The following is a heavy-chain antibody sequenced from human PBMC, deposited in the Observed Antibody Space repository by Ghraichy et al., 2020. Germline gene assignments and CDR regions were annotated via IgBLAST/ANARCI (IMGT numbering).Heavy chain of an antibody. CDR2: IYSYGST. CDR1: GFTVSSKH. V-gene: IGHV3-53*01. D-gene: IGHD1-26*01. J-gene: IGHJ4*02. Sequence: GGSLRLSCAASGFTVSSKHMSWVRQAPGKGVEWVSGIYSYGSTYYADSVKGRFTISRDNPKNTVYLQMNSLRAEDTAVYYCASDSSGSYEYWGQGTLVTVSS. CDR3: ASDSSGSYEY.